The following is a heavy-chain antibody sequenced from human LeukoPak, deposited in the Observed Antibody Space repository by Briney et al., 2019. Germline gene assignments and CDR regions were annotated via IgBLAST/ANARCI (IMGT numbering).Heavy chain of an antibody. V-gene: IGHV1-2*02. D-gene: IGHD2-2*01. CDR3: ARAPCSSTSCYDRNWFDP. CDR2: INPNSGGT. J-gene: IGHJ5*02. Sequence: ASVEVSCKASGYTLTVYHMNWVRQAPGQGLEWMGWINPNSGGTNYAQKFQGRVTMTRDTSISTAYMELSRLRSDDTAVYYCARAPCSSTSCYDRNWFDPWGQGTLVTVSS. CDR1: GYTLTVYH.